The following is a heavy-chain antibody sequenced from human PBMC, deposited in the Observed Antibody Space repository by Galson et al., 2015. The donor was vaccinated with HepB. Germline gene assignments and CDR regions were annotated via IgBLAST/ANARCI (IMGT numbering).Heavy chain of an antibody. J-gene: IGHJ2*01. CDR3: AQYSSSSVRWFFDL. Sequence: SLRLSCAASGFTISSYAMTWVRQAPGKGLEWVSSISGSGSSTYYADSVKGRFTISRDNSKNTLYLQMTSLRTEDTAVYYCAQYSSSSVRWFFDLWGRGTLVTVSS. CDR1: GFTISSYA. D-gene: IGHD6-6*01. V-gene: IGHV3-23*01. CDR2: ISGSGSST.